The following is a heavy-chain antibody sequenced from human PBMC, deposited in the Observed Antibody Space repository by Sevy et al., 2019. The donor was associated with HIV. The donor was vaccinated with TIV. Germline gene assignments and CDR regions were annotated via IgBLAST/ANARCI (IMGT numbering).Heavy chain of an antibody. V-gene: IGHV3-49*04. D-gene: IGHD6-13*01. CDR2: LKSDVYGGTV. CDR3: TRWKAAQSIFDY. Sequence: GGSLRLSCTASGFTFGDYCMSWVRQTPGKGLEWVAFLKSDVYGGTVDHTASVRGRFVISRDDSKTIAYLQMNDLKTEDTGVYYCTRWKAAQSIFDYWGQGALVTVSS. J-gene: IGHJ4*02. CDR1: GFTFGDYC.